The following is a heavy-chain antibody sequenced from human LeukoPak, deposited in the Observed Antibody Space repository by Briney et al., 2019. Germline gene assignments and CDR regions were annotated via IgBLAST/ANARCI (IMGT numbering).Heavy chain of an antibody. V-gene: IGHV1-2*02. D-gene: IGHD1-26*01. J-gene: IGHJ4*02. CDR2: INPKPNSGAT. CDR1: GYTFTDSY. CDR3: ARDRYGVRSGSCDY. Sequence: ASVKVSCKASGYTFTDSYMHWARQAPGQGLEWMGWINPKPNSGATMYAQKFQGRVTMTRDMSTSTAYMELRSLRYDDTAVYYCARDRYGVRSGSCDYWGQGTLVTVSS.